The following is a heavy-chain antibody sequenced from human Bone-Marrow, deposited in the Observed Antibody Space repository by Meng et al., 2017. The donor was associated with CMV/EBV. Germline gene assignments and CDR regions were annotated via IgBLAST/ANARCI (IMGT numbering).Heavy chain of an antibody. Sequence: GESLKISCAASGFTFSSYSMNWVRQAPGKGLEWLSSVSPKSDYINYADSVKGRFTISRDNAKNSVYLQMNSLRADDTAVYHCVRYRGGDFWSGYYSFDQWGQGTLVTVSS. CDR3: VRYRGGDFWSGYYSFDQ. J-gene: IGHJ4*02. V-gene: IGHV3-21*01. CDR2: VSPKSDYI. CDR1: GFTFSSYS. D-gene: IGHD3-3*01.